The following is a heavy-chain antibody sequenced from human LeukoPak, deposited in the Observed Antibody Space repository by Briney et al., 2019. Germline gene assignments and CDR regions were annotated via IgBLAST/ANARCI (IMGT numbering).Heavy chain of an antibody. V-gene: IGHV1-69*13. CDR3: ARVTEMATIWDY. Sequence: SVKVSCKASGYTFTSYGISWVRQAPGQGLEWMGGIIPIFGTANYAQKFQGRVTITADESTSTAYMELSSLRSEDTAVYYCARVTEMATIWDYWGQGTLVTVSS. CDR1: GYTFTSYG. J-gene: IGHJ4*02. D-gene: IGHD5-24*01. CDR2: IIPIFGTA.